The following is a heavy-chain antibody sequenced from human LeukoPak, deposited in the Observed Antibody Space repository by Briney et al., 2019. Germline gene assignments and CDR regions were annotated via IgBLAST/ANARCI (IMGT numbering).Heavy chain of an antibody. CDR2: IYYSGST. CDR1: GGSISSSSYY. Sequence: SETLSLTCTVSGGSISSSSYYWGWIRQPPGKGLEWIGSIYYSGSTYYNPSLKSRVTISVDTSKNQFSLKLTSVTAADTAVYYCAKHGSSYDVLTGYHRTSYFYYMDVWGKGTTVIVSS. CDR3: AKHGSSYDVLTGYHRTSYFYYMDV. J-gene: IGHJ6*03. V-gene: IGHV4-39*01. D-gene: IGHD3-9*01.